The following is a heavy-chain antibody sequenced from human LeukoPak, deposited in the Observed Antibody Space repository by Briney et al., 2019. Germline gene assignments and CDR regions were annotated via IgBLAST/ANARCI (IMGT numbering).Heavy chain of an antibody. CDR2: ISAYNGNT. Sequence: ASVKVSCKASGYTFTSYGISWVRQAPGQGLEWMGWISAYNGNTNYAQKLQGRVTMTTDTSTSTAYMELRSLRSDDTAAYYCARGAMIVVVTKYGMDVWGQGTTVTVSS. CDR3: ARGAMIVVVTKYGMDV. V-gene: IGHV1-18*01. J-gene: IGHJ6*02. CDR1: GYTFTSYG. D-gene: IGHD3-22*01.